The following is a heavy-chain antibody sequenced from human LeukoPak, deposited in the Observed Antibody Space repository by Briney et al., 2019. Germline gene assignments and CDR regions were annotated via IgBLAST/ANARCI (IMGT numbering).Heavy chain of an antibody. CDR3: AREYCRGGSCYPDY. CDR2: IYSGGST. D-gene: IGHD2-15*01. V-gene: IGHV3-53*01. J-gene: IGHJ4*02. Sequence: GGSLRLSCAASGFTVSSNYMSWVRQAPGKGLEWVSVIYSGGSTYYADSVKGRFTISRDSSKNTLYLQMNSLRAEDTAVYYCAREYCRGGSCYPDYWGQGTLVTVSS. CDR1: GFTVSSNY.